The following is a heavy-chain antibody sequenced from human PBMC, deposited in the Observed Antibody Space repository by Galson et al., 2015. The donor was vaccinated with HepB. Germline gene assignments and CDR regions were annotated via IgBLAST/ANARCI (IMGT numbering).Heavy chain of an antibody. J-gene: IGHJ5*02. D-gene: IGHD2-8*02. V-gene: IGHV3-23*01. CDR3: VKGDRDCTGEACYRRTNWFDP. CDR2: VTSGGDYT. CDR1: GFTFSTNA. Sequence: SLRLSCAASGFTFSTNALSWVRRPPGRGLEWVSRVTSGGDYTYYANSVKGRFSISRDDYKNTLYLQMNDLRPDDTAVYYCVKGDRDCTGEACYRRTNWFDPWGQGTLVSVSS.